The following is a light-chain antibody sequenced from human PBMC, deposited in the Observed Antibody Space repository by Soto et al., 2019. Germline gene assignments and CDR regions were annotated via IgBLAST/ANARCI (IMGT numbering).Light chain of an antibody. V-gene: IGLV2-14*01. J-gene: IGLJ2*01. Sequence: QAVVTQPASVSGSRGQSITISCTGTNSDVGGYSYVSWYQHHPDKAPKLLIYEVSNRPSGVSSRFSGSKSGNTASLTISGLQAEDEADYYCSSHTTTNTLVFGGGTKLTVL. CDR2: EVS. CDR1: NSDVGGYSY. CDR3: SSHTTTNTLV.